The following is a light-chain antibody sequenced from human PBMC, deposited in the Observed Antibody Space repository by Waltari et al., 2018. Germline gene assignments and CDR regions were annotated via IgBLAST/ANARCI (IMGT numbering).Light chain of an antibody. CDR1: SSDVGNYNL. CDR3: CSYAGSYTWV. V-gene: IGLV2-23*01. CDR2: DDN. Sequence: QSALTQPASVSGSPGQSITISCTGTSSDVGNYNLVSWYQQYPGKAPKVMIYDDNRGRSAVSDRCTGSKSGNTASLTISGVQAEDEADYYCCSYAGSYTWVFGGGTKLTVL. J-gene: IGLJ3*02.